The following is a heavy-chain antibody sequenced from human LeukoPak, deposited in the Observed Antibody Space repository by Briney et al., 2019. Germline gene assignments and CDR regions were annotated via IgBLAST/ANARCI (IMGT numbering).Heavy chain of an antibody. CDR1: GYTFTGYY. Sequence: ASVKVSCKASGYTFTGYYMHWVRQAPGQGPEWMGWINPNSGGTNYAQKFQGRVTMTRDTSISTAYMELSRLRSDDTAVYYCARGQPTAGFPLFVDYWGQGTLVTVSS. V-gene: IGHV1-2*02. CDR3: ARGQPTAGFPLFVDY. J-gene: IGHJ4*02. D-gene: IGHD2-2*01. CDR2: INPNSGGT.